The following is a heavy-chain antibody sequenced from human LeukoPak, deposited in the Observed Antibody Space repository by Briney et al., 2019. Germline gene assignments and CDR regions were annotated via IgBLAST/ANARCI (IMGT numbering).Heavy chain of an antibody. D-gene: IGHD4-11*01. Sequence: SGGSLRLSCAASGFTFSDYYMTWIRQAPGRGLEWVSHISSSSTIYYADSVKGRFTISRDNAKNSLYLQMNSLGAEDTAVYYCARESNSRFYFDYWGQGTLVTVSS. CDR3: ARESNSRFYFDY. V-gene: IGHV3-69-1*01. J-gene: IGHJ4*02. CDR1: GFTFSDYY. CDR2: ISSSSTI.